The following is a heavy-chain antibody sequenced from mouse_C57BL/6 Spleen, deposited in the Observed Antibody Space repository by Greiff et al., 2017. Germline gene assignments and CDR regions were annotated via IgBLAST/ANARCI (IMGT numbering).Heavy chain of an antibody. V-gene: IGHV1-50*01. CDR1: GYTFTSYW. CDR3: ARTYDYGSSYVHYAMDY. Sequence: VQLQQPGAELVKPGASVKLSCKASGYTFTSYWMQWVKQRPGQGLEWIGEIDPSDSYTNYNQKFKGKATLTVDTSSSTAYMQLSSLTSEDSAVYYCARTYDYGSSYVHYAMDYWGQGTSVTVSS. CDR2: IDPSDSYT. J-gene: IGHJ4*01. D-gene: IGHD1-1*01.